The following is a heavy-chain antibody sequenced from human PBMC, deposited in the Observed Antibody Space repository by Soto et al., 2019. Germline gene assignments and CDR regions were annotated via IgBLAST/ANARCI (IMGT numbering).Heavy chain of an antibody. V-gene: IGHV4-61*01. CDR1: GGSVSSGSYY. CDR3: ARGQAFWTGYYRMPYYFDY. J-gene: IGHJ4*02. CDR2: LYYSGST. D-gene: IGHD3-3*01. Sequence: SETLSLTCTVSGGSVSSGSYYWSWIRQPPGKGLEYIGYLYYSGSTNYNPSLKSRVTISVDTPKNQFSLKLTSVTAADTAIYYCARGQAFWTGYYRMPYYFDYWGQGTLVTVSS.